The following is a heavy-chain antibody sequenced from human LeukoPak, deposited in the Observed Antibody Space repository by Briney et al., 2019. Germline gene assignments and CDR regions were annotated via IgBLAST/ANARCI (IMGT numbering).Heavy chain of an antibody. D-gene: IGHD5-24*01. CDR3: AKTPGGLHPFDY. J-gene: IGHJ4*02. CDR1: GGSFSGYY. Sequence: SETLSLTCAVYGGSFSGYYWSWIRQPPGKWLEWIGEINHSGSTNYNPSLKSRVTISVDTSKNQFSLKLSSVTAADTAVYYCAKTPGGLHPFDYWGQGTLVTVSS. CDR2: INHSGST. V-gene: IGHV4-34*01.